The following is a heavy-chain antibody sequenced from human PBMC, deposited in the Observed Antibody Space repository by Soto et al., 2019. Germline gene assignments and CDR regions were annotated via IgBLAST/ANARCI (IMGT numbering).Heavy chain of an antibody. Sequence: HSDSLSLSSAVCGGSVWVSDGSWIRKQPGKGLEWIGEINHSGSTNYNPSLKSRVTISVDTSKNQFSLKLSSVTAADTAVYYCARSAYYYDSSGDYSAFAFWGQGTLVTVSS. J-gene: IGHJ4*02. CDR2: INHSGST. CDR3: ARSAYYYDSSGDYSAFAF. CDR1: GGSVWVSD. D-gene: IGHD3-22*01. V-gene: IGHV4-34*01.